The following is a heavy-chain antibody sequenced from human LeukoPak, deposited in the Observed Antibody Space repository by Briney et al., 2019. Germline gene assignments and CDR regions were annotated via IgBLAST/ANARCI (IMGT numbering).Heavy chain of an antibody. CDR2: VKRKTDGGTT. V-gene: IGHV3-15*01. D-gene: IGHD3-10*01. CDR1: GFTFSKAW. CDR3: TTDPPRFYYGVHAYSFLGY. J-gene: IGHJ4*02. Sequence: GGSLRLSCAASGFTFSKAWMSWVRQAPGKGLEWVGHVKRKTDGGTTEYAAPVKGRFIISRDDLKETLYLQMNSLKTEDTALYYCTTDPPRFYYGVHAYSFLGYWGEGTLVTVSA.